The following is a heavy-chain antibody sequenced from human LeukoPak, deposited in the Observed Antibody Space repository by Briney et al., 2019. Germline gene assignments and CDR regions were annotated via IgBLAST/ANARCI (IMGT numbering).Heavy chain of an antibody. CDR2: ISAYNGNT. V-gene: IGHV1-18*01. CDR1: GYTFTSYG. Sequence: ASVKVSCKASGYTFTSYGISWVRQAPGQGLEWMGWISAYNGNTNYAQKLQGRVTMTTDTSTSAAYMELRSLRSDDTAVYYCAKNSNYDSSGDDTWGQGTLVTVSS. J-gene: IGHJ5*02. CDR3: AKNSNYDSSGDDT. D-gene: IGHD3-22*01.